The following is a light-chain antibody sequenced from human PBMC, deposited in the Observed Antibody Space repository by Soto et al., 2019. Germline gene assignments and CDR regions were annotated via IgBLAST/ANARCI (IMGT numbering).Light chain of an antibody. J-gene: IGKJ5*01. Sequence: DIQMTQSPSSVSASVGDGVTITFLASQGITNRLAWYQQKPGKAPKLLIYEASSLQSGVPSRISGSGSGTDFTLTISSLQPEDFATYYCQQANSFPITFGQGTRLEIK. CDR2: EAS. CDR1: QGITNR. V-gene: IGKV1D-12*01. CDR3: QQANSFPIT.